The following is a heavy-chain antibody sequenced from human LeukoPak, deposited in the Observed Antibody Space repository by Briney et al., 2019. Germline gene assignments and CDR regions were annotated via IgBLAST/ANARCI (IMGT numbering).Heavy chain of an antibody. Sequence: PSETLSLTCAVYGGSFSGYYWSWIRQPPGKGLEWIGGINHSGSTNYNPSLKSRVTISVDTSKNQFSLKLSSVTAADTAVYYCARGRVVPAATALFAFDYWGQGTLVTVSS. V-gene: IGHV4-34*01. J-gene: IGHJ4*02. CDR2: INHSGST. CDR3: ARGRVVPAATALFAFDY. D-gene: IGHD2-2*01. CDR1: GGSFSGYY.